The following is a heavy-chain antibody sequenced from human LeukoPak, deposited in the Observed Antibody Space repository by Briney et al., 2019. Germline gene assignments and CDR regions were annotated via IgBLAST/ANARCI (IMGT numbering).Heavy chain of an antibody. Sequence: PSQTLSLTCTVSGGSISSGGYYWSWIRQHPGKGLEWIGYIYYSGSTYYNPSLKSRVTISVDTSKNQFSLKLSSVTAADTAVYYCAKRYCSSTSCYTNWFDPWGQGTLVTVSS. V-gene: IGHV4-31*03. J-gene: IGHJ5*02. CDR3: AKRYCSSTSCYTNWFDP. CDR2: IYYSGST. D-gene: IGHD2-2*01. CDR1: GGSISSGGYY.